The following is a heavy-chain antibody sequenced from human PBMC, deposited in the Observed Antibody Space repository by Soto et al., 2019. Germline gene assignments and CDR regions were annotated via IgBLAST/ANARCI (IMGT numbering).Heavy chain of an antibody. CDR1: GGSISSGGYY. CDR2: IYYSGTT. Sequence: QVQLQESGPGLVKPSQTLSLTCTVSGGSISSGGYYWSWIRQHPGKGLEWIGYIYYSGTTYYNPSPXSXXTISVDTPKNQFSLKLTSVTAADTAVYYCARETVIWGQGTLVTVSS. J-gene: IGHJ4*02. V-gene: IGHV4-31*03. CDR3: ARETVI. D-gene: IGHD3-10*01.